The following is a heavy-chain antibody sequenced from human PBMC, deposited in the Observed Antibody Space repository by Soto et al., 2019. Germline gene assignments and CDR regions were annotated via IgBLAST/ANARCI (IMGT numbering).Heavy chain of an antibody. Sequence: EVQLVESGGGLVKPGGSLRLSCAASGFTFSSYSMNWVRQAPGKGLEWVSSISSSSSYIYYADSVKGRFTITRDNAKNSLYLQKNSLGAEDTAVYYCARSAVIAIPYAMDVWGKGTTVTVSS. CDR3: ARSAVIAIPYAMDV. V-gene: IGHV3-21*01. CDR2: ISSSSSYI. J-gene: IGHJ6*04. CDR1: GFTFSSYS. D-gene: IGHD2-21*01.